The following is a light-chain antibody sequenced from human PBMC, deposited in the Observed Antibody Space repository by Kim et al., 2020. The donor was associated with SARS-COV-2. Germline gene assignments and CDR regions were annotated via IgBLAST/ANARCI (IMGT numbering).Light chain of an antibody. J-gene: IGKJ4*01. Sequence: DIQMTQSPSTLSASVGDRVTISCRASQSISSWLAWYQQKPGKAPNPLIYESSSLESGVPSRFSGSGSGTEFTLTISSLQPDDFATYYCQQYNSYPLTFGGGTKVEIK. CDR1: QSISSW. CDR3: QQYNSYPLT. CDR2: ESS. V-gene: IGKV1-5*03.